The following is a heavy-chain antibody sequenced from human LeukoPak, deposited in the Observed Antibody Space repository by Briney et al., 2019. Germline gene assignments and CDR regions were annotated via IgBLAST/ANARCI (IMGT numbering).Heavy chain of an antibody. CDR1: GFTVSSYA. V-gene: IGHV3-23*01. J-gene: IGHJ4*02. CDR3: AKDLGVDSSGYYFPFDY. D-gene: IGHD3-22*01. Sequence: GGSLRLSCAASGFTVSSYAMSWVRQAPGKGLEWVSTISASGGSTYYADSVKGRFTISRDNSKNTLYLQMNSLRAEDTAVYYCAKDLGVDSSGYYFPFDYWGQGTLVTVSS. CDR2: ISASGGST.